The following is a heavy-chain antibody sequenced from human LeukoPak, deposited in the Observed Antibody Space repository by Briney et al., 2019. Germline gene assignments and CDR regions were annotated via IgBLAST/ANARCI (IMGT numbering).Heavy chain of an antibody. D-gene: IGHD6-13*01. Sequence: ASVKLSCNASGYTFTGYYMHGVRQAPGQGLEWMVWINPNSGATHYAQKFQGRVTMTRDTSISTAYLELSRLSSDDAAVYYCARGGIGSRWYYSYYYMDVSGKGTTVTVSS. CDR2: INPNSGAT. J-gene: IGHJ6*03. CDR1: GYTFTGYY. V-gene: IGHV1-2*02. CDR3: ARGGIGSRWYYSYYYMDV.